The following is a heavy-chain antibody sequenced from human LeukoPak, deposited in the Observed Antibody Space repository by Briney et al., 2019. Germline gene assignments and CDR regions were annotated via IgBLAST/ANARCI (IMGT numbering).Heavy chain of an antibody. V-gene: IGHV4-38-2*02. J-gene: IGHJ5*02. D-gene: IGHD3-22*01. Sequence: SETLSLTCTVSGYSISSGYYWGWIRQPPGKGLEWIGSIYHSGSTYYNPSLNSRDTISVDTSKNQFSLKLSSVTAADTAVYYCASTYYYDSSGYYSQLNWFDPWGQGTLVTVSS. CDR3: ASTYYYDSSGYYSQLNWFDP. CDR2: IYHSGST. CDR1: GYSISSGYY.